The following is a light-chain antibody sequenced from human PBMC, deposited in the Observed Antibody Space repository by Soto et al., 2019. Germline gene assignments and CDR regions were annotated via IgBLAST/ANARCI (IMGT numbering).Light chain of an antibody. CDR3: CSYAGSYTHV. V-gene: IGLV2-11*01. CDR1: SSDVGGYNF. Sequence: QSVLTQSRSVSGSPGQSVTISCTGTSSDVGGYNFVSWFQQYPGKAPKLIIYDATKRPSGVPDRFSGSKSGSTASLTISGLQTDDEADYYCCSYAGSYTHVFGTGTKVTVL. CDR2: DAT. J-gene: IGLJ1*01.